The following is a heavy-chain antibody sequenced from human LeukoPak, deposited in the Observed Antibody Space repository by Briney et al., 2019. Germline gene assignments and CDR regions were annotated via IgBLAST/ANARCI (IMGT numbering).Heavy chain of an antibody. CDR3: ARHGSGSYYNLPTDY. CDR2: ISAYNGNT. J-gene: IGHJ4*02. Sequence: ASVKVSCKASGYTFTSYGISGVRHAPGQGVEWMGWISAYNGNTNYAQKLQGRVTMTTDTSTSTAYMELRSLRSDDTAMYYCARHGSGSYYNLPTDYWGQGTLVTVSS. V-gene: IGHV1-18*01. D-gene: IGHD3-10*01. CDR1: GYTFTSYG.